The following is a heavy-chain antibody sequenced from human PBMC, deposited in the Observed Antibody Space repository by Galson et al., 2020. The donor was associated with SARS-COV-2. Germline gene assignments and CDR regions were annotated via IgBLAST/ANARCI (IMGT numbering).Heavy chain of an antibody. D-gene: IGHD3-3*01. J-gene: IGHJ4*02. CDR2: IYSSGSA. CDR1: GASVTGTTYY. Sequence: SETLSLTCTVSGASVTGTTYYWNWIRQPAGKGLEWIGHIYSSGSANYNPSLKSRATISVDTSKSHFSLKLSSVTAADTAVYYCAGYDFWSASYSWGQGTLVTVFS. CDR3: AGYDFWSASYS. V-gene: IGHV4-61*09.